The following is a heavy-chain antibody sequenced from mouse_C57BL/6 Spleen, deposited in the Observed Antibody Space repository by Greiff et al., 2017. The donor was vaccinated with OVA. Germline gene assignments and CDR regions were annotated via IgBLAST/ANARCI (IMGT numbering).Heavy chain of an antibody. CDR3: AREWYDRSNPY. V-gene: IGHV1-9*01. J-gene: IGHJ3*01. Sequence: VKLEESGAELMKPGASVKLSCKAPGYTFTGYWIEWVKQRPGHGLEWIGEIFPGSGSTYYNEKFKGKATFTADTSSNTSYRQRIRLTTEDSDIYYGAREWYDRSNPYWGQGTLVTVSA. D-gene: IGHD2-14*01. CDR1: GYTFTGYW. CDR2: IFPGSGST.